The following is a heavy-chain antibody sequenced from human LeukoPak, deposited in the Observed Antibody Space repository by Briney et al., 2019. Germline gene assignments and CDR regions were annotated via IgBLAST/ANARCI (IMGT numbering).Heavy chain of an antibody. J-gene: IGHJ3*02. CDR3: ARDRGWGLGAFDI. D-gene: IGHD7-27*01. CDR2: IYHSGST. V-gene: IGHV4-30-2*01. Sequence: RTSETLSLTCAVSGGSISSGGYSWSWIRQPPGKGLEWIGYIYHSGSTYYNPSLKSRVTISVDRSKNQFSLKLSSVTAADTAVYYCARDRGWGLGAFDIWGQGTMVTVSS. CDR1: GGSISSGGYS.